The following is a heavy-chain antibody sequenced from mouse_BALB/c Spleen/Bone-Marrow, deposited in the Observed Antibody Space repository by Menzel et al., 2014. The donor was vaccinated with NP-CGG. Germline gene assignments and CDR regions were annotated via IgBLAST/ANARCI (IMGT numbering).Heavy chain of an antibody. CDR1: GFNIKDTY. J-gene: IGHJ2*01. D-gene: IGHD1-1*01. V-gene: IGHV14-3*02. Sequence: EVQLQQSGAELVKPGASVKLSCTASGFNIKDTYMHWVKQRPEQGLEWIGRIDPANGNTKYDPKFQGKATITADTSSNTVYLQLNSLTSEDTAVYYCARYYYGTRYYFDYWGQGTTLTVSS. CDR3: ARYYYGTRYYFDY. CDR2: IDPANGNT.